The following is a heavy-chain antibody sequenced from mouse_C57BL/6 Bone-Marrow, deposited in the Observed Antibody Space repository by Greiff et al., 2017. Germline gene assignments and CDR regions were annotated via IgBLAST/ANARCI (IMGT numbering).Heavy chain of an antibody. J-gene: IGHJ2*01. Sequence: VQLQQSGAELARPGASVKLSCKASGYAFTSYGISWVKQRTGQGLEWIGESYPRSGNTYYNEKFKGKATLTADKSTSTAYMELRSLTAEDSAVYFCAREVFDYWGQGTALTVSS. CDR2: SYPRSGNT. CDR1: GYAFTSYG. CDR3: AREVFDY. V-gene: IGHV1-81*01.